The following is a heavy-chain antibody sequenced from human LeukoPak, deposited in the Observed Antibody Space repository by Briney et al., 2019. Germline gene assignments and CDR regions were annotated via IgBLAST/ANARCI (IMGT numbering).Heavy chain of an antibody. CDR2: IYSGGST. CDR3: ASIKVAVAGSGA. CDR1: GFTVSSNY. J-gene: IGHJ4*02. Sequence: PGGSLRLSCAASGFTVSSNYVSWVRQAPGKGLEWVSVIYSGGSTYYADSVKGRFTISRDNSRNTLYLQMNSLRAEDTAVYYCASIKVAVAGSGAWGQGTLVTVSS. V-gene: IGHV3-53*01. D-gene: IGHD6-19*01.